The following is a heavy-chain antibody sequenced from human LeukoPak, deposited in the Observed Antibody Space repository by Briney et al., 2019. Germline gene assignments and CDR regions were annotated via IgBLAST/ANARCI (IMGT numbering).Heavy chain of an antibody. V-gene: IGHV3-30*03. Sequence: GGSLRLSCAASGFAFSDYAIHWVRQAPGKGLEWVAVISYDGPNKYYADSVKGRFTISRDNSKNSLYLQMNSLRAEDTAVYYCASAPSLRYFDWLEANDAFDIWGQGTMVTVSS. CDR2: ISYDGPNK. CDR1: GFAFSDYA. CDR3: ASAPSLRYFDWLEANDAFDI. J-gene: IGHJ3*02. D-gene: IGHD3-9*01.